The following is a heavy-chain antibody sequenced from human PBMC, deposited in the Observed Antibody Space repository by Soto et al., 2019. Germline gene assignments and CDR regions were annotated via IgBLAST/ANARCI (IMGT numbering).Heavy chain of an antibody. Sequence: QVQLVQSGAEVKKPGASVKDSCKTSGYTFTSYAMHWVRQAPGQRLEWMGWINAGNGNTKYSQKFQVRVTITMDTSASTAYTELSSLRSEDTAIYYCARGLGGWPDYWRQGTLVTVSS. V-gene: IGHV1-3*01. J-gene: IGHJ4*02. CDR2: INAGNGNT. D-gene: IGHD6-19*01. CDR3: ARGLGGWPDY. CDR1: GYTFTSYA.